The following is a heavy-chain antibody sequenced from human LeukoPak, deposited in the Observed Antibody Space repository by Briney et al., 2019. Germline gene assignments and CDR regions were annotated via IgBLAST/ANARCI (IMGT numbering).Heavy chain of an antibody. CDR3: ARDLVTYYYDSSGYSRPYGGDAFDI. V-gene: IGHV3-48*01. Sequence: GGSLRLSCAASGFTFSSYEMNWVRQAPGKGLEWVSYISSSSSTIYYADSVKGRFTISRDNAKNSLYLQMNSLRAEDTAVYYCARDLVTYYYDSSGYSRPYGGDAFDIWGQGTMVTVSS. D-gene: IGHD3-22*01. CDR1: GFTFSSYE. CDR2: ISSSSSTI. J-gene: IGHJ3*02.